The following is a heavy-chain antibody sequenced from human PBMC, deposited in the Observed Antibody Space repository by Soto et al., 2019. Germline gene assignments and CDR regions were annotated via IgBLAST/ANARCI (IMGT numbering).Heavy chain of an antibody. V-gene: IGHV3-53*04. CDR2: IYSGGST. CDR1: GFTVSSNY. J-gene: IGHJ5*01. Sequence: EVQLVESGGGLVQPGGSLRLSCAASGFTVSSNYMSWVRQAPGKGLEWVSVIYSGGSTYYADSVKGRFTISRHNSKNTLYLQMNSLRAEDTAVYYCARAWGEYSGDDNKANWFDSWGQGTLVTVSS. D-gene: IGHD5-12*01. CDR3: ARAWGEYSGDDNKANWFDS.